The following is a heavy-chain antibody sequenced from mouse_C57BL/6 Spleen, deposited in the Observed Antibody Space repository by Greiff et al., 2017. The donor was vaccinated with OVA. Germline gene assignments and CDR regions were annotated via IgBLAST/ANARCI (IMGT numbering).Heavy chain of an antibody. CDR3: TVTAQATDFDY. D-gene: IGHD3-2*02. CDR1: GYNIKDDY. V-gene: IGHV14-4*01. CDR2: IDPENGDT. J-gene: IGHJ2*01. Sequence: VQLKQSGAELVRPGASVKLSCTASGYNIKDDYMHWVKQRPEQGLEWIGWIDPENGDTEYASKFQGKATITADTSSNTAYLQLSILKSEDTAVYYCTVTAQATDFDYWGQGTTLTVSS.